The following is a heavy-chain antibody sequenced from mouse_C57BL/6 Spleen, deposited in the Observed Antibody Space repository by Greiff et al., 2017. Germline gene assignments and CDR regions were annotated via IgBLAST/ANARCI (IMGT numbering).Heavy chain of an antibody. CDR3: TNYDASDY. D-gene: IGHD2-3*01. CDR1: GYTFTDYE. V-gene: IGHV1-15*01. CDR2: IDPETGGT. J-gene: IGHJ2*01. Sequence: QVQLQQSGAELVRPGASVTLSCKASGYTFTDYEMHWVKQTPVHGLEWIGAIDPETGGTAYNQKFKGKAIMTADKSSSTAYMELRILTSEDSAVYYCTNYDASDYWGQGTTLTVSS.